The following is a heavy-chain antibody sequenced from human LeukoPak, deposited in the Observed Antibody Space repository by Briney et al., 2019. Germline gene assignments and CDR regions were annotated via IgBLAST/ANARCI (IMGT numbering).Heavy chain of an antibody. D-gene: IGHD3-10*01. CDR2: INPNSGGT. J-gene: IGHJ4*02. Sequence: GASVKVSCKTSGYTFTGYYLHWVRQALGQGLDWVGWINPNSGGTNYAQKFQGRVTMTRDTSISTAYMELSSLRSDDTAVFYCASGPRTNYGSLGDYYFDYWGQGTLVTVSS. V-gene: IGHV1-2*02. CDR3: ASGPRTNYGSLGDYYFDY. CDR1: GYTFTGYY.